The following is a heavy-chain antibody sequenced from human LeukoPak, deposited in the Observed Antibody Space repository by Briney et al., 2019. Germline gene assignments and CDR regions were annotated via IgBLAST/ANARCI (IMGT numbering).Heavy chain of an antibody. D-gene: IGHD2/OR15-2a*01. CDR2: IYYSGST. CDR3: ARFSQYYDSPTHYLDY. Sequence: SETLSLTCTVSGGSISSSSYYWGWIRQPPGKGLEWIGSIYYSGSTYYNPSLKTRLTISVDTSKNQFSLRLNSVTAADTAVYYCARFSQYYDSPTHYLDYWGRGILVTVSS. V-gene: IGHV4-39*07. CDR1: GGSISSSSYY. J-gene: IGHJ4*02.